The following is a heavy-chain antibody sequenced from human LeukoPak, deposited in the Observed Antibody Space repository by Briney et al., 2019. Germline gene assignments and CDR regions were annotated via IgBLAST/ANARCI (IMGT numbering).Heavy chain of an antibody. CDR1: GFTFSIYD. V-gene: IGHV3-13*01. CDR3: ARAVAGTHWLDP. D-gene: IGHD6-19*01. J-gene: IGHJ5*02. Sequence: GGSLRLSCAASGFTFSIYDMHWGRQVTGKGLEWVSGIDNAGGTYYPDSVKGRFTMSRENAKNSLHLQMNSLRAGDTAVYYCARAVAGTHWLDPWGQGTLVTVPS. CDR2: IDNAGGT.